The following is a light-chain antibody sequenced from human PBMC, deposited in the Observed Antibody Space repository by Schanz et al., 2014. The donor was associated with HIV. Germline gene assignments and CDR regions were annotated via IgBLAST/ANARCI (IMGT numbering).Light chain of an antibody. V-gene: IGKV3-20*01. CDR1: QTVSSNS. CDR3: QQYGSSPRT. Sequence: EIVLTPSPVILSLSPGERATLSCRASQTVSSNSLGWYQQKRGQAPRLLIFDASIRATGIPDRFSGSGSGTDFTLTISRLEPEDFAVYYCQQYGSSPRTFGGGTKVEIK. J-gene: IGKJ4*01. CDR2: DAS.